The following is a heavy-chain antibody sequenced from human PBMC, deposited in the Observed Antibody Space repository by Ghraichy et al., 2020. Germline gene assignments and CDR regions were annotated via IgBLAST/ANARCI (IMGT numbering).Heavy chain of an antibody. V-gene: IGHV4-4*02. J-gene: IGHJ6*03. Sequence: SETLSLTCAVSGGSISSSNWWSWVRQPPGKGLEWIGEIYHSGSTNYNPSLKSRVTISVDKSKNQFSLKLSSVTAADTAVYYCARIPRKLYSSSSWNYMDVWGKGTTVTVSS. D-gene: IGHD6-6*01. CDR2: IYHSGST. CDR1: GGSISSSNW. CDR3: ARIPRKLYSSSSWNYMDV.